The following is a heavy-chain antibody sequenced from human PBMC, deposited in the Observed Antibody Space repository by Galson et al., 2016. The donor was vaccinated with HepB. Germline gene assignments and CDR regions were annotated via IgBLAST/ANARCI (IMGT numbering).Heavy chain of an antibody. Sequence: LSLTCTVSGGSISSSSYYWGWIRQPPGKGLEWIGSIYYSGSTYYNPSLQSRVTISVDTSKNQFSLKMSSVTAADTAAYYCARRFRYTYGPPYGMDVWGQGTTVTVSS. D-gene: IGHD5-18*01. J-gene: IGHJ6*02. V-gene: IGHV4-39*01. CDR3: ARRFRYTYGPPYGMDV. CDR2: IYYSGST. CDR1: GGSISSSSYY.